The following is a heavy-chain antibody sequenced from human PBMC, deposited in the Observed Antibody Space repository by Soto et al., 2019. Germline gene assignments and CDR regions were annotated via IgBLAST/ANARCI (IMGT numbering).Heavy chain of an antibody. CDR2: INPNSGGT. Sequence: GASVKVSCKASGYTFTGYYMHWVRQAPGQGLEWMGWINPNSGGTNYAQKFQGWVTMTRDTSISTAYMELSRLRSDDTAVYYCAREGYCTNGVCLGYYYYGMDVWGQGTTVTVSS. D-gene: IGHD2-8*01. CDR3: AREGYCTNGVCLGYYYYGMDV. V-gene: IGHV1-2*04. CDR1: GYTFTGYY. J-gene: IGHJ6*02.